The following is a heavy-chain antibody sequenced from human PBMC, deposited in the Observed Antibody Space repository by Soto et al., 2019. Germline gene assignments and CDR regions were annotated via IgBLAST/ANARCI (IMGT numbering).Heavy chain of an antibody. J-gene: IGHJ4*02. CDR3: ARVHDWLFSYFDY. CDR1: GFTVSSNY. D-gene: IGHD3-9*01. Sequence: EVQLVESGGGLVQPGGSLRLSCAASGFTVSSNYMSWVRQAPGKGLEWVSVIYSGGSTYYADSVKGRFTISRDNSKNTLYLQMNSLRAEDTAVSYCARVHDWLFSYFDYWGQGTLVTVSS. V-gene: IGHV3-66*01. CDR2: IYSGGST.